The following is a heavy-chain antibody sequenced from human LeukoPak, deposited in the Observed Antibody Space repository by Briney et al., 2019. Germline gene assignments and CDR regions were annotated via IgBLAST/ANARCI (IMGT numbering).Heavy chain of an antibody. J-gene: IGHJ6*02. D-gene: IGHD3-22*01. CDR3: ARDENYYDSSGWSMVGMDV. CDR1: GYTFTSYG. Sequence: ASVKLSCKASGYTFTSYGISWVRQAPGQGLEWMGWISAYNGNTNYAQKLQGRVTMTTDTSTSTAYMELRSLRSDDTAVYYCARDENYYDSSGWSMVGMDVWGQGTTVTVSS. V-gene: IGHV1-18*01. CDR2: ISAYNGNT.